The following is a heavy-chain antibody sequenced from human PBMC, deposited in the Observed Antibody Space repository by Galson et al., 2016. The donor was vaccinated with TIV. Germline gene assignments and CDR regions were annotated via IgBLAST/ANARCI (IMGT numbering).Heavy chain of an antibody. CDR2: ISGYNGNR. V-gene: IGHV1-18*01. Sequence: SVKVSCKASGFTLSSYSVNWVRQAPGQGLQWMGYISGYNGNRNSAQKFQGRLSVTADTYTNTAFLELRRLTSDDTAVYYCARVQWGSSLVSYYYHLDVWGKGTTVIVSS. CDR3: ARVQWGSSLVSYYYHLDV. D-gene: IGHD3-16*01. CDR1: GFTLSSYS. J-gene: IGHJ6*03.